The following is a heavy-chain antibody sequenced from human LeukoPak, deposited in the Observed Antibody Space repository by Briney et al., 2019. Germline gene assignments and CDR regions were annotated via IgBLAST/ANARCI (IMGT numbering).Heavy chain of an antibody. CDR2: ICHSGTT. J-gene: IGHJ4*02. Sequence: PSETLSLTCSVSGGSVSSGSYYWSWIRQPPGKGLEWIGYICHSGTTYHNPSLKSRVTISVDTSKNQFSLKLSSVTAADTAVYYCARNGDGSGSFYYFDYWGRGTLVTVSS. V-gene: IGHV4-31*03. CDR1: GGSVSSGSYY. CDR3: ARNGDGSGSFYYFDY. D-gene: IGHD3-10*01.